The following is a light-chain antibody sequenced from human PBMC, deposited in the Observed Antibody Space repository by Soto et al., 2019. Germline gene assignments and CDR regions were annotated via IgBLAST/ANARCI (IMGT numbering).Light chain of an antibody. V-gene: IGKV3-15*01. J-gene: IGKJ5*01. CDR1: QSVFSS. CDR2: GAA. Sequence: IVMTQSPATLCVSQWERVRLHCRASQSVFSSLAWYQQKPGQAPTLLIYGAATRATGIPARFSGSGSGTEFTLTISSLQSEDFAVYYCQQYNNWPPITFGQRTGLEIK. CDR3: QQYNNWPPIT.